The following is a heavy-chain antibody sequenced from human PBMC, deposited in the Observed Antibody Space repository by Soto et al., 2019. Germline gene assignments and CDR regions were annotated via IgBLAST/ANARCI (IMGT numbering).Heavy chain of an antibody. CDR2: ISGSGGST. J-gene: IGHJ5*02. V-gene: IGHV3-23*01. D-gene: IGHD3-3*01. CDR3: AKDGKYDFWSGYPVPFDP. CDR1: GFTFSSYA. Sequence: PGGSLRLSCAASGFTFSSYAMSWVRQAPGKGLEWVSAISGSGGSTYYADSVKGRFTISRDNSKNTLYLQMNSLRAEDTAVYYCAKDGKYDFWSGYPVPFDPWGQGTLVTVSS.